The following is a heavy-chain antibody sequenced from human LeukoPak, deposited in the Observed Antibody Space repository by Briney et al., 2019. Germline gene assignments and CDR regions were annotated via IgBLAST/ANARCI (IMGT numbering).Heavy chain of an antibody. CDR1: GFIVSSNY. D-gene: IGHD6-19*01. Sequence: PGRSLRLSCAASGFIVSSNYMSWVRQAPGKGLEWVSVIYSGGNTYYADSVKGRFTIYRDNSKNTLYLQMSSLRADDTAVYYCARDSSGWYYFDNWGQGALVTVSS. CDR3: ARDSSGWYYFDN. V-gene: IGHV3-66*01. J-gene: IGHJ4*02. CDR2: IYSGGNT.